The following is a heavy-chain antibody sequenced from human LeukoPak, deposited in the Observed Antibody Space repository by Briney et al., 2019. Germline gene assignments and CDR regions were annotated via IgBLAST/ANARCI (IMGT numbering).Heavy chain of an antibody. CDR2: INHSGST. CDR3: ARAEATIRWFDP. J-gene: IGHJ5*02. V-gene: IGHV4-34*01. CDR1: GGSFSGYY. D-gene: IGHD5-24*01. Sequence: SETLSLTCAVYGGSFSGYYWSWIRQPPGKGLEWIGEINHSGSTNYNPSLKSRVTISVDTSKNQFSLKLSSVTAADTAVYYCARAEATIRWFDPWGQGTLVTVSS.